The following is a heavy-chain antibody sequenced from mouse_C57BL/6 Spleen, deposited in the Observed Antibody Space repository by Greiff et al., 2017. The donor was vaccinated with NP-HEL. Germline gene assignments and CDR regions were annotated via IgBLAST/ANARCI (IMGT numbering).Heavy chain of an antibody. CDR3: ARLGRRYYFDY. Sequence: EVQVVESGGDLVKPGGSLKLSCAASGFTFSSYGMSWVRQTPDKRLEWVATISSGGSYTYYPDSVKGRFTISRDNAKNTLYLQMSSLKSEDTAMYYCARLGRRYYFDYWGQGTTLTVSS. J-gene: IGHJ2*01. CDR1: GFTFSSYG. CDR2: ISSGGSYT. D-gene: IGHD4-1*01. V-gene: IGHV5-6*01.